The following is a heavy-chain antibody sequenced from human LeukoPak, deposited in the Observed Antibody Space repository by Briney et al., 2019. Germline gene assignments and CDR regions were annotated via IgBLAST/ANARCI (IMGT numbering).Heavy chain of an antibody. J-gene: IGHJ6*02. CDR1: GFTFSRYW. CDR2: INGDGRNI. V-gene: IGHV3-74*01. D-gene: IGHD3-9*01. Sequence: SGGSLRLSCAASGFTFSRYWMHWVRQDPRKGLVWVSRINGDGRNINYADSVRGRFTISRDNAKNTLYLQMNTLRVEDTAVYYCTRDLMDYDVSTGLHHYYMDVWGQGTTVTVSS. CDR3: TRDLMDYDVSTGLHHYYMDV.